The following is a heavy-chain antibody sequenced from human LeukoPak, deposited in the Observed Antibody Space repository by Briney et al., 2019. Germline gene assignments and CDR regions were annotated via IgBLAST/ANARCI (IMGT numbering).Heavy chain of an antibody. J-gene: IGHJ5*02. D-gene: IGHD6-13*01. CDR1: GGSVSSYY. V-gene: IGHV4-4*07. CDR3: ARKSSSRDWFDP. Sequence: SETLSLTCTVSGGSVSSYYWSWIRQPAGKGLEWIGRIYTSGSTNYNPSLKSRVTMSVDTSKNQFSLKLSSVTAADTAVYYCARKSSSRDWFDPWGQGTLVTVSS. CDR2: IYTSGST.